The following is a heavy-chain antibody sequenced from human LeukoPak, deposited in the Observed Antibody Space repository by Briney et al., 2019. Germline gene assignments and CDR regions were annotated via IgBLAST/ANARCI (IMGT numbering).Heavy chain of an antibody. J-gene: IGHJ4*02. CDR2: IRRGGETR. Sequence: GGSLRPSCTRSGFPLTMFAMDWVPPAPRQGLEWVSGIRRGGETRKYADPAKGRFPVSRAPSKNSVPLQMNDLRPEDPAVFYCAKKQRIRHGTEGVCMEVYYFDYWGQGSLVTVAS. D-gene: IGHD2-8*01. CDR1: GFPLTMFA. V-gene: IGHV3-23*01. CDR3: AKKQRIRHGTEGVCMEVYYFDY.